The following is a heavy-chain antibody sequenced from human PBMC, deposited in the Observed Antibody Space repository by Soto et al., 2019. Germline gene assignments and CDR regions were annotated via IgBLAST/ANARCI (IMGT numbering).Heavy chain of an antibody. CDR2: ISDSGSGT. V-gene: IGHV3-23*01. J-gene: IGHJ6*02. CDR1: GFTFSNYD. D-gene: IGHD4-4*01. CDR3: VRQAXLTTVTANVGYYYGLDV. Sequence: GGSLRLSCAASGFTFSNYDMSWVRQAPGKGLAWVSVISDSGSGTYYADSVKGRFTISRDNSKNTLYLQMNSLRAEDTAVYYCVRQAXLTTVTANVGYYYGLDVWGPGTTVTVSS.